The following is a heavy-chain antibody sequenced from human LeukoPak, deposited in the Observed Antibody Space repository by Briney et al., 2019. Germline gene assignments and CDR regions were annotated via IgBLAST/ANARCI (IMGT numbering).Heavy chain of an antibody. J-gene: IGHJ6*02. Sequence: GGSLRLSCAASGFTFSSYGMHWVRQAPGKGLEWVAVISYDGSNKYYADSVKGRFTISRDNSKNTLYLQMNSLRAEDTAVHYCAKDSESYYYYYGMDVWGQGTTVTVSS. CDR1: GFTFSSYG. V-gene: IGHV3-30*18. CDR2: ISYDGSNK. CDR3: AKDSESYYYYYGMDV.